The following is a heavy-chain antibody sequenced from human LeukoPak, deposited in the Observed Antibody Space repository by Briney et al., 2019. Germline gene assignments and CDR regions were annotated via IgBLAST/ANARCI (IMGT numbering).Heavy chain of an antibody. J-gene: IGHJ4*02. V-gene: IGHV1-2*02. CDR2: ISPNSGGT. Sequence: ASVKVSCKASGYTFTDYYMHWVRQAPGQGLEWMGWISPNSGGTNYAQKFQGRVTMTRDTSISTAYMEVSSLRSDDTAVYYCARFITTWYYFDSWGQGTLVTVSS. CDR1: GYTFTDYY. D-gene: IGHD1-14*01. CDR3: ARFITTWYYFDS.